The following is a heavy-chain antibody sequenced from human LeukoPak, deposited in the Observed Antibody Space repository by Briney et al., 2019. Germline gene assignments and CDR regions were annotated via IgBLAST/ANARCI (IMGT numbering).Heavy chain of an antibody. CDR2: ISSSGNSI. D-gene: IGHD6-6*01. J-gene: IGHJ4*02. Sequence: GGSLRLSCEVSGFTVSDYYMSWIRQAPGKGLEWVSYISSSGNSISYADSVKGRFTISRDNAKNSLYLQMNSLRAEDTAVYYCARANDSSSGYFDYWGQGTLVTVSS. CDR3: ARANDSSSGYFDY. V-gene: IGHV3-11*04. CDR1: GFTVSDYY.